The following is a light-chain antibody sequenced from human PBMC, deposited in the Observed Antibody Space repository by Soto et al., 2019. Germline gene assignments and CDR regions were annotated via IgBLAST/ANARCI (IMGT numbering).Light chain of an antibody. V-gene: IGLV2-8*01. CDR2: DVS. CDR1: SSDVGGYNY. Sequence: QSALTQPPSASGSPGQSVTISCTGTSSDVGGYNYVSWHQQHPGKAPKLIIYDVSERPSGVPDRFSGSKSGNTASLTISGLQAEDEADYYCCSYAGTFYVFGTGTKVTVL. J-gene: IGLJ1*01. CDR3: CSYAGTFYV.